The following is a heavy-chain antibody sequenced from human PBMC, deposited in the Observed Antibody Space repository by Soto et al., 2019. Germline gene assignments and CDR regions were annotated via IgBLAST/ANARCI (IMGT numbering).Heavy chain of an antibody. Sequence: EVQLVESGGGLVKPGGSLRLSCAASGFTFSSYSMNWVRQAPGKGLEWVSSISSSSSYIYYADSVKGRFTISRDNAKNSLYLKMNSLRAEDTAVYYCARDRRDGYNFDYWGQGTLGSVSS. CDR2: ISSSSSYI. V-gene: IGHV3-21*01. CDR3: ARDRRDGYNFDY. D-gene: IGHD5-12*01. J-gene: IGHJ4*02. CDR1: GFTFSSYS.